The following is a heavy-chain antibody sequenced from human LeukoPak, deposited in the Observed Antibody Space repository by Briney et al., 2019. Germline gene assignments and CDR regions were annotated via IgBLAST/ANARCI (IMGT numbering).Heavy chain of an antibody. CDR3: ARRGGYDRFDY. Sequence: PSQTLSLTCAVSGGSISSSESSWSWIRQPPGKDLEWIGYIYQSGNTYYNPSLQSRVTISVDRSKNQFSLKLNSVTAADTAVYYCARRGGYDRFDYWGQGILVTVSS. CDR1: GGSISSSESS. V-gene: IGHV4-30-2*01. CDR2: IYQSGNT. J-gene: IGHJ4*02. D-gene: IGHD5-12*01.